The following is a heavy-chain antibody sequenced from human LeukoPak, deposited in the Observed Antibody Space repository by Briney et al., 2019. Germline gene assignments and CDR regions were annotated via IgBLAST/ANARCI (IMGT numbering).Heavy chain of an antibody. J-gene: IGHJ4*02. V-gene: IGHV3-23*01. CDR1: RFTFSSYA. CDR3: AKDRTYYYDSSGYWDFDY. D-gene: IGHD3-22*01. CDR2: ISGSGGST. Sequence: GGSLRLSCAASRFTFSSYAMSWVRQAPGKGLEWVSAISGSGGSTYYADSVKGRFTISRDNSKNTLYLQMNSLRAEDTAVYYCAKDRTYYYDSSGYWDFDYWGQGTLVTVSS.